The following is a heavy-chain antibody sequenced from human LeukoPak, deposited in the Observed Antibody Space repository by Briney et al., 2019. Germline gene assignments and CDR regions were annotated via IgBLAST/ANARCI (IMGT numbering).Heavy chain of an antibody. CDR2: INPSGGST. J-gene: IGHJ5*02. D-gene: IGHD3-10*01. CDR3: ARDGSGSGIYNWFDP. Sequence: GASVKVSCEASGYIFTGFWIHWVRQAPGQGLEWMGIINPSGGSTSYAQKFQGRVTMTRDTSTSTVYMELSSLRSEDTAVYYCARDGSGSGIYNWFDPWGQGTLVTVSS. V-gene: IGHV1-46*01. CDR1: GYIFTGFW.